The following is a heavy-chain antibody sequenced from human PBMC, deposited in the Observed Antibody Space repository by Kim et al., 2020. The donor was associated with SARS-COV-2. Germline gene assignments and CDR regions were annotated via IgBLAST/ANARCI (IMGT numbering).Heavy chain of an antibody. CDR2: ISAYNGNT. Sequence: ASVKVSCKASGYTFTSYGISWVRQAPGQGLEWMGWISAYNGNTNYAQKLQGRVTMTTDTSTSTAYMELRSLRSDDTAVYYCARDRVQGFLEWGGRLWDFDYWGQGTLVTVSS. CDR1: GYTFTSYG. J-gene: IGHJ4*02. CDR3: ARDRVQGFLEWGGRLWDFDY. V-gene: IGHV1-18*01. D-gene: IGHD3-3*01.